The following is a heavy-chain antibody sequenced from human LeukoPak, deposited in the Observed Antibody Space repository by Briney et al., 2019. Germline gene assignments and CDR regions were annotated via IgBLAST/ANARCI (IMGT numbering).Heavy chain of an antibody. CDR1: GFTVSSNY. J-gene: IGHJ5*02. D-gene: IGHD3-22*01. CDR3: ARYYYDSSGYYYWFDP. Sequence: GGSLRLSCAASGFTVSSNYMSWVRQAPGKGLEWVSVIYSGGRTYYADSVKGRCTISRDNSKNKLYLQMNRLRAEDKAVYYCARYYYDSSGYYYWFDPWGQGTLVTVSS. V-gene: IGHV3-53*01. CDR2: IYSGGRT.